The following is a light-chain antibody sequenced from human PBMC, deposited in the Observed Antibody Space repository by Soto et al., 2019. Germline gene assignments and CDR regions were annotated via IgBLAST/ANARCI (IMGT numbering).Light chain of an antibody. J-gene: IGKJ5*01. Sequence: EIVLTQSPATLSLSPGDRATLSCRASQSVSTILAWFQQKPGQPPMLLIYNASNRTTGIPARFSGSGSGTEFTLTISSLQPEDFAVYYCQQRGDWPPITFGQGTRLEMK. CDR3: QQRGDWPPIT. CDR1: QSVSTI. V-gene: IGKV3-11*01. CDR2: NAS.